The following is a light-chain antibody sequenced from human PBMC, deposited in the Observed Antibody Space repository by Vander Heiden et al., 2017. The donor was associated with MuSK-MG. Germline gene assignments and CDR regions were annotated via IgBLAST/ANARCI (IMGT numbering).Light chain of an antibody. J-gene: IGLJ2*01. Sequence: QSAPTQPASVSGSPGQSITISCIGTSNDVGGYKFVSWYRQHPGKAPKLLMYEVGIRPSGVSNRFAGSKSGNTASLTISGLQAEDEAYYYCSSYTSSNTVAFGGGTKLTVL. CDR2: EVG. CDR1: SNDVGGYKF. V-gene: IGLV2-14*01. CDR3: SSYTSSNTVA.